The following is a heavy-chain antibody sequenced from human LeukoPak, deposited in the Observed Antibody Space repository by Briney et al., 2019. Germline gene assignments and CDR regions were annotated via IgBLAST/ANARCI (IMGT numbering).Heavy chain of an antibody. CDR1: GFTFSSYE. Sequence: GGSLRLSCAASGFTFSSYEMNWVRQAPGKGLEWVSYISSSGSTIYYADSVKGRFTISRDNAKNSLYLQMNSLRAEDTAVYYCARDGIVVEPGYFDYWGQGTLVTVSS. CDR3: ARDGIVVEPGYFDY. CDR2: ISSSGSTI. J-gene: IGHJ4*02. V-gene: IGHV3-48*03. D-gene: IGHD2-2*01.